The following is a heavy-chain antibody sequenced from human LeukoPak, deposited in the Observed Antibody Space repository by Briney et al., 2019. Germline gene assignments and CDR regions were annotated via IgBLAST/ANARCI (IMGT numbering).Heavy chain of an antibody. CDR2: IRSKANSYAT. J-gene: IGHJ4*02. CDR1: GFTFRGSA. Sequence: GGSLRLSCAASGFTFRGSAMHWVRQASGKGLEWVGRIRSKANSYATAYAASVKGRFTISRDDSKNTAYLQMNSLKTEDTAVYYCTRSYGSGSYSSHEYWGQGTLVTVSS. V-gene: IGHV3-73*01. D-gene: IGHD3-10*01. CDR3: TRSYGSGSYSSHEY.